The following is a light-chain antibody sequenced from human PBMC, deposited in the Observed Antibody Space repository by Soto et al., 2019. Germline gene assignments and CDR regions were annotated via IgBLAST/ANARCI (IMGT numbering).Light chain of an antibody. CDR3: AAWDDSLSALV. Sequence: QSVLTQPPSASGTPGQRVTISCSGSSSNIESNYVYWYQQLPGSAPKLLIYRNDQRPSGVPDRFSGSKSGTSASLAICGLRSEDEADYYCAAWDDSLSALVFGGGTKLTVL. V-gene: IGLV1-47*01. CDR2: RND. CDR1: SSNIESNY. J-gene: IGLJ3*02.